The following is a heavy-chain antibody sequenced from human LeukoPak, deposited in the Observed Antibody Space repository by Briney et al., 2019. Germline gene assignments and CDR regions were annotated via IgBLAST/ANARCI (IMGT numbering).Heavy chain of an antibody. CDR1: GYTLTELS. V-gene: IGHV1-24*01. CDR2: FDPEDGET. J-gene: IGHJ6*03. Sequence: VSVKVSCKVSGYTLTELSMHWVRQAPGKGLEWMGGFDPEDGETIYAQKFQGRVTMTEDTSTDTAYMELSSLRSEDTAVYYCATDNRIGTSSSWSPTYYMDVWGKGTTVTVSS. CDR3: ATDNRIGTSSSWSPTYYMDV. D-gene: IGHD6-13*01.